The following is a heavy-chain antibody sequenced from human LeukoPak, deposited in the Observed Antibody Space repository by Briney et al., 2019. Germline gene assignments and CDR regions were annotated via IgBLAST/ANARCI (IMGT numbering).Heavy chain of an antibody. CDR1: GFTFSSYE. Sequence: GGSLRLSCAASGFTFSSYEMNWVRQAPGKGLEWVSYISSSGSTIYYADSVKGRFTISRDNAKNSLYLQMNSLRAEDTAVYYCARVLHDYGEYYYGMDVWGQGTTVTVSS. CDR3: ARVLHDYGEYYYGMDV. J-gene: IGHJ6*02. V-gene: IGHV3-48*03. CDR2: ISSSGSTI. D-gene: IGHD4-17*01.